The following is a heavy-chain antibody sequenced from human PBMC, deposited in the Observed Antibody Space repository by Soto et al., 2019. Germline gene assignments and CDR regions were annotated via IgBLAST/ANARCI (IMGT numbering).Heavy chain of an antibody. CDR2: IYYSGST. CDR3: ARVISSRFGTYLPDY. J-gene: IGHJ4*02. D-gene: IGHD3-16*01. V-gene: IGHV4-61*01. Sequence: SETLSLTCTVSGGSISSGCYYWSWIRQHPGKGLEWIGYIYYSGSTYYNPSLKSRVTISVDTSKNQFSLKLSSVTAADTAVYYCARVISSRFGTYLPDYWGQGTLVTVSS. CDR1: GGSISSGCYY.